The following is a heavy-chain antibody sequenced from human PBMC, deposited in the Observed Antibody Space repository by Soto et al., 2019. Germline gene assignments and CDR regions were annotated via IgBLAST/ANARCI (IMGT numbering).Heavy chain of an antibody. J-gene: IGHJ3*02. Sequence: PGGSLRLSCAASAFTFSSYDMIWIRQAPGKGLESVSAISGSGGSTYYADCVKGRFTISRDNSKNTLYLQRNSLRAEDTAVYYCATRPYYEILTGYYNRWAFDSWGQGTMVTVSS. V-gene: IGHV3-23*01. CDR2: ISGSGGST. CDR3: ATRPYYEILTGYYNRWAFDS. CDR1: AFTFSSYD. D-gene: IGHD3-9*01.